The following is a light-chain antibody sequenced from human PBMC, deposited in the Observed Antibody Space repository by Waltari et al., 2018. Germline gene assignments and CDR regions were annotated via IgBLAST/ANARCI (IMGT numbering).Light chain of an antibody. CDR2: AAS. J-gene: IGKJ4*01. CDR3: QQYKSFPLT. V-gene: IGKV1-16*02. Sequence: TCRASQDSINYLAWFQQKTGQAPKSLIYAASTLQPGVPSKFSGSGSGTDFTLTISSLQPEDIATYYCQQYKSFPLTFGGGTKVEIK. CDR1: QDSINY.